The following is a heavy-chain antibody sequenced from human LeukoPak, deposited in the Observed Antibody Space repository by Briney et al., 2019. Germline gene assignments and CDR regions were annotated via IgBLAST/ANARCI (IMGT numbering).Heavy chain of an antibody. D-gene: IGHD5-12*01. CDR2: IYYSGST. Sequence: PSETLSLTCTVSGGSINSYYWSWIRRPPGNGLEWIGYIYYSGSTNYNPSLKSRVTISADTSKDQFSLKLSSVTAADTAVYYCARLGLPRSWFDPWGQGTLVTVSS. J-gene: IGHJ5*02. CDR3: ARLGLPRSWFDP. CDR1: GGSINSYY. V-gene: IGHV4-59*08.